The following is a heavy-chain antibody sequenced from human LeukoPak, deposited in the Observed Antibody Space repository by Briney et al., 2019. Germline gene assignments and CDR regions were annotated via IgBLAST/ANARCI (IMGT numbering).Heavy chain of an antibody. V-gene: IGHV5-51*01. CDR2: IYPGDSDT. J-gene: IGHJ4*02. D-gene: IGHD6-13*01. CDR3: ARSFRSTWYPHLDY. CDR1: GYDFTTHW. Sequence: GESLKISCKVSGYDFTTHWIGWVRQMPRKGLEWMGIIYPGDSDTKYGPSFQGQVTFSVDKSSSSVYLQWSSLKASDTAIYYCARSFRSTWYPHLDYWGQGTLVTVSS.